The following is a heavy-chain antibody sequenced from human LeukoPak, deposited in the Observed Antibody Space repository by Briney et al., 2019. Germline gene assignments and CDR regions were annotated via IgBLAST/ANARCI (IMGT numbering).Heavy chain of an antibody. J-gene: IGHJ6*03. CDR1: GDSFSTYY. Sequence: PSETLSLTCTVSGDSFSTYYWSWIRQPARKGLEWIGRIYTSGSTNYNPSLKSRVTISVDTSKNQFSLKLSSVTAADTAAYYCARRPYYYGSGSYYYYYMDIWGKGTTVTVSS. V-gene: IGHV4-4*07. D-gene: IGHD3-10*01. CDR3: ARRPYYYGSGSYYYYYMDI. CDR2: IYTSGST.